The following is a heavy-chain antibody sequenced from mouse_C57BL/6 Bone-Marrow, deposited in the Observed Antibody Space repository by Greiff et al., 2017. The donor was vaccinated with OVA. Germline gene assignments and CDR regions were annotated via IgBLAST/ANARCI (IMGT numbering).Heavy chain of an antibody. CDR3: ARSLTTVVARDYYWYFDV. CDR1: GYTFTDYT. V-gene: IGHV1-78*01. D-gene: IGHD1-1*01. J-gene: IGHJ1*03. Sequence: QVQLQQSDAELVKPGASVKISCKASGYTFTDYTIHWMKQRPEQGLEWIGYIYPRDGSTKYNEKFKGKATLTADKSSSTAYMQLNSLTSEDSAVYFCARSLTTVVARDYYWYFDVWGTGTTVTVSS. CDR2: IYPRDGST.